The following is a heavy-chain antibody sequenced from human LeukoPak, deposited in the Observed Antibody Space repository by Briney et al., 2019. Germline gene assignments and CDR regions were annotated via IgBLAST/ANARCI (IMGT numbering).Heavy chain of an antibody. CDR1: GYTFTSYG. J-gene: IGHJ6*03. V-gene: IGHV1-18*01. CDR3: ARDPYYYDSSGYYYYYYYMDV. Sequence: GASVKVSCKASGYTFTSYGISWVRQAPGQGLEWMGWISAYNGNTNYAQKLQGRVTMTTDTSTSTAYMELGSLRSDDTAVYYCARDPYYYDSSGYYYYYYYMDVWGKGTTVTISS. D-gene: IGHD3-22*01. CDR2: ISAYNGNT.